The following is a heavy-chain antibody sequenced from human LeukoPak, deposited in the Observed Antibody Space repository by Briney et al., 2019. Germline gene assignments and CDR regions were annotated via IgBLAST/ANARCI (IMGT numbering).Heavy chain of an antibody. V-gene: IGHV4-4*07. D-gene: IGHD6-19*01. CDR3: ARAALGCSGLFYHGMDV. Sequence: SSETLSLTCAVSGGSISSYYWNWIRQSAGRGLEWIGRFYTGGSTNYNPSLKSRVTMSVDTSKNQFSLKLTSVIAADTAVYYCARAALGCSGLFYHGMDVWGQGTTVTVSS. J-gene: IGHJ6*02. CDR2: FYTGGST. CDR1: GGSISSYY.